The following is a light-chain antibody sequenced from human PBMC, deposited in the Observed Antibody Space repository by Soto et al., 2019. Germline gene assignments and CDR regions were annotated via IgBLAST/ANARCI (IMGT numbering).Light chain of an antibody. J-gene: IGKJ4*01. CDR2: DAS. CDR3: QQRSNWPPTLT. CDR1: QSVSSY. Sequence: EIVLTQSPATLSLSPGERATLSCRASQSVSSYLAWYQKKPGQAPRLLIYDASNRATGIPARFSGSWSGTDFTLTISSLEPEVFAVYYCQQRSNWPPTLTFGGGTKVEIK. V-gene: IGKV3-11*01.